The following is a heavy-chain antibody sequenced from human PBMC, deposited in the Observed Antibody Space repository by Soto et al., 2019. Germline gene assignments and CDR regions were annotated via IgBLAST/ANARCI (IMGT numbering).Heavy chain of an antibody. V-gene: IGHV1-58*01. J-gene: IGHJ3*02. D-gene: IGHD3-22*01. CDR2: IVVGSGNT. Sequence: EASVKVSCKASGFTFTSSAVQWVRQARGQRLEWIGWIVVGSGNTNYAQKFQERVTITRDMSTSTAYMELSSLRSEDTAVYYCAALKSYYYDSSGYFDAFDIWGQGTMVTVSS. CDR3: AALKSYYYDSSGYFDAFDI. CDR1: GFTFTSSA.